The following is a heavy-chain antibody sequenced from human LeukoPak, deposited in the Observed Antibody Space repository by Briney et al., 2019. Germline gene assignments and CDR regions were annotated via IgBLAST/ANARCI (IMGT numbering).Heavy chain of an antibody. CDR3: SRENGAFSPFGY. D-gene: IGHD2-8*01. Sequence: PSETLSLTCGVSGGSITSTNWWSWVRQPPGQGLEWIGEISLSGLTNYNPSFKSRVTMALDKSKNHLSLNLTSVTAADTAVYYCSRENGAFSPFGYWGQGTLVTVPS. V-gene: IGHV4-4*02. CDR2: ISLSGLT. CDR1: GGSITSTNW. J-gene: IGHJ4*02.